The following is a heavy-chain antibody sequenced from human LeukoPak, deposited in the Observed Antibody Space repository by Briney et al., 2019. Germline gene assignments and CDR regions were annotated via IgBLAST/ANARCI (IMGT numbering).Heavy chain of an antibody. CDR1: GYTFTGYY. CDR3: ARALFTVITPGAFDF. D-gene: IGHD4-17*01. V-gene: IGHV1-2*02. Sequence: GASVKVSCKASGYTFTGYYMHWVRQAPGQGLEWMGWINPNSGGTNYAQKFQGRVTMTRDTSISTAYMELSRLRSDDTAVYYCARALFTVITPGAFDFWGQGTLVAVSS. CDR2: INPNSGGT. J-gene: IGHJ3*01.